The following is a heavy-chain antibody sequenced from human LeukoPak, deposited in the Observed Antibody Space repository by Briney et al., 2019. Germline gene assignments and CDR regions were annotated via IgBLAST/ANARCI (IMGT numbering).Heavy chain of an antibody. CDR1: GGSTSSGSYY. D-gene: IGHD1-26*01. Sequence: PSETLSLTCTVSGGSTSSGSYYWGWIRQPAGKGLEWIGRIYISGNTNYNPSLKSRVTILLDMSNNQFSLKLSSVTAADTAVYYCARVVDGSSGTFDIWGQGTMVTVSS. CDR3: ARVVDGSSGTFDI. CDR2: IYISGNT. V-gene: IGHV4-61*02. J-gene: IGHJ3*02.